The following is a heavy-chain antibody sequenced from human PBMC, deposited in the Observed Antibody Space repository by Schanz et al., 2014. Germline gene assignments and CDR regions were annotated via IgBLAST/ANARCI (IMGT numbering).Heavy chain of an antibody. J-gene: IGHJ4*02. CDR3: ARDRRNADLDY. Sequence: EVQLLESGGGLVQPGGSLRLSCLASGFAFSSYGMNWLRQAPGKGLEWLSYISDSGTYTNYADSVKGRFTISRDNAKNSLYLQMKSLRAEDTAVYYCARDRRNADLDYWGQGTLVTVSS. V-gene: IGHV3-48*01. CDR1: GFAFSSYG. D-gene: IGHD1-1*01. CDR2: ISDSGTYT.